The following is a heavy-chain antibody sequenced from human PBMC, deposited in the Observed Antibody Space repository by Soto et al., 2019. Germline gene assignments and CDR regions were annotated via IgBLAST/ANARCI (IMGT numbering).Heavy chain of an antibody. J-gene: IGHJ4*02. CDR3: ARDHPHSYGVYYFDY. D-gene: IGHD5-18*01. Sequence: SETLSLTCTVSGGSISNYYWNWIRQSPGKELEWIGYIYSSGGTHYNPSLQNRVTISIDTSKNQVSLKVNSVTAADTAVYYCARDHPHSYGVYYFDYWGQGTPVTVSS. V-gene: IGHV4-59*01. CDR1: GGSISNYY. CDR2: IYSSGGT.